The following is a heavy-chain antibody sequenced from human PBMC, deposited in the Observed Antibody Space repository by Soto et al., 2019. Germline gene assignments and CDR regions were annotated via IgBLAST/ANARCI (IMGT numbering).Heavy chain of an antibody. Sequence: EMHLLESGGASVQPGGSLRLSCAASGFSFGTFVMTWFRQAPGGGLEWVASITDSGYTASYAETVEGRFTVSRDNSKNKLHLLMNSLRLDDSSTYYCAKDRGGDCPDNSCYFGADYWGQGALVTVSS. CDR1: GFSFGTFV. CDR2: ITDSGYTA. D-gene: IGHD2-2*01. CDR3: AKDRGGDCPDNSCYFGADY. J-gene: IGHJ4*02. V-gene: IGHV3-23*01.